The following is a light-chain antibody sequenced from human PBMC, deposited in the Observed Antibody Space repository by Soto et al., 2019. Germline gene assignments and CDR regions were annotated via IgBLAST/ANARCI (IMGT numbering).Light chain of an antibody. CDR3: SSYTSSSRDV. CDR1: SSDVGGYNY. V-gene: IGLV2-14*01. CDR2: DVS. J-gene: IGLJ1*01. Sequence: QSVLTQPASVSGSPGQSITISCTGTSSDVGGYNYVSWYQQHPGKAPKLMIYDVSNRPSGVSNRFSGSKSGNTASLTISGLLAEDEADYYCSSYTSSSRDVFGTGTKLTVL.